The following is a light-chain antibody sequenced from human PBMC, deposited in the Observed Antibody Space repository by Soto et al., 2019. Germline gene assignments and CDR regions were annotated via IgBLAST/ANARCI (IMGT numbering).Light chain of an antibody. J-gene: IGLJ3*02. CDR2: EVT. CDR1: SSDVGGYNY. Sequence: QSVLTQPASVSGSPGQSITISCTGTSSDVGGYNYVSWYQQHPGKAPKLIIYEVTHRPSGVSSRFYGSRSGNTASLTISGLHAEDHADYYCKSRTTRNTLVFGGGTKVTVL. V-gene: IGLV2-14*01. CDR3: KSRTTRNTLV.